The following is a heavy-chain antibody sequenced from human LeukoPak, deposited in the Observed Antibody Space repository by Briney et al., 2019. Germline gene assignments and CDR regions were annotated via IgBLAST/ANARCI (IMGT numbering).Heavy chain of an antibody. Sequence: ASVKVSCKASGGTLINYPMNWVRQAPGQGLEWMGGIIPIFGPTNYAQRFQGRVTITADESTTTAYMELSSLRSEDTAVYYCARVQDSHYYGMDVWGQGTTVTVSS. J-gene: IGHJ6*02. V-gene: IGHV1-69*13. CDR1: GGTLINYP. CDR2: IIPIFGPT. D-gene: IGHD2-15*01. CDR3: ARVQDSHYYGMDV.